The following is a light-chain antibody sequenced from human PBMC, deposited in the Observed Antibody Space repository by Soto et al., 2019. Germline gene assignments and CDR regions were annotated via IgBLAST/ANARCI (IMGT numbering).Light chain of an antibody. CDR3: QQYGSSPRT. CDR1: QSVSSSY. CDR2: GAS. Sequence: EIVLTQSPATLSVSPGERATLSCRASQSVSSSYLAWYQQKPGQAPSLLMYGASNRATGIPDRFSGSGSGTDFTLTISRLEPEDFAVYTCQQYGSSPRTFGGGTKVDIK. V-gene: IGKV3-20*01. J-gene: IGKJ4*01.